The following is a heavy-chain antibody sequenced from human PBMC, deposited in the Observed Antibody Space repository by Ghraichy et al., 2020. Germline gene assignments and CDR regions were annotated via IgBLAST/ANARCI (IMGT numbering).Heavy chain of an antibody. J-gene: IGHJ1*01. CDR1: GFTFSSYA. CDR2: ISGRGIST. V-gene: IGHV3-23*01. CDR3: AKDLILDRSDYYRLAEYFQD. D-gene: IGHD3-22*01. Sequence: RGSLRLSCSASGFTFSSYAMSWVRQAPGKGLEWVSAISGRGISTFYADSVKGRFTISRDNSKNTLSLQMNSLRVEDTAVYYCAKDLILDRSDYYRLAEYFQDWGQGTLVTVSS.